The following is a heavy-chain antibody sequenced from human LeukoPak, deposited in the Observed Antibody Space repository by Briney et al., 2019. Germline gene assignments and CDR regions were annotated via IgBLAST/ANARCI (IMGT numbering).Heavy chain of an antibody. CDR2: LNSDGTTT. CDR1: GFTFSSYW. J-gene: IGHJ4*02. V-gene: IGHV3-74*01. CDR3: AVGRGYDIFDY. D-gene: IGHD3-9*01. Sequence: GGSLRLSCAASGFTFSSYWMHWVRQAPGKGLVWVSHLNSDGTTTNYADSVRGRFTITRDNAKNTLYLQMNSLRVEDTAVYYCAVGRGYDIFDYWGQGTLVTVSS.